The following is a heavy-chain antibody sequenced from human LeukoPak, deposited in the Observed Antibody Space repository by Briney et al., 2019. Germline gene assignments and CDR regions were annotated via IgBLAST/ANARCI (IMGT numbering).Heavy chain of an antibody. V-gene: IGHV3-64*01. D-gene: IGHD2-2*03. Sequence: LPGGSLSLSCAASGFTFASYAMHWVRQAPGKGLEYVSAITNNGGTTFYANSVKGRFTISRDNSKNTLFLQMGSLRPEDMAVYYCARVDDFTYDYWGQGTLVTVSS. CDR2: ITNNGGTT. CDR1: GFTFASYA. J-gene: IGHJ4*02. CDR3: ARVDDFTYDY.